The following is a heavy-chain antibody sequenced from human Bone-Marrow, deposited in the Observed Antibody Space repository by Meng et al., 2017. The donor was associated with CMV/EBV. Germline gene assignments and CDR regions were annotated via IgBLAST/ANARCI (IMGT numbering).Heavy chain of an antibody. Sequence: GESLKISCAASGFTFSSYGMHWVRQAPGKGLEWVAFIRYDGSNKYYADSVKGRFTISRDNSKNTLYLQMNGLRAEDTAVYYCARGERGYSYGFYYYYGMDVWGQGTTVTVAS. D-gene: IGHD5-18*01. CDR2: IRYDGSNK. J-gene: IGHJ6*02. CDR3: ARGERGYSYGFYYYYGMDV. CDR1: GFTFSSYG. V-gene: IGHV3-30*02.